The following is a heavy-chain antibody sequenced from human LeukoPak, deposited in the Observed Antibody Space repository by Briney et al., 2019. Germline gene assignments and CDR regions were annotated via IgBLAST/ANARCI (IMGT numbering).Heavy chain of an antibody. J-gene: IGHJ5*02. CDR1: GFTFSSYW. Sequence: GGSLRLSCAASGFTFSSYWMSWVRQAPGKGLEWVANIKQDGSEKYYVDSVKGRFTISRDNAKNSLYLQMNSLRAEDTAVYYCASSWEFSRVLNWFDPWGQGTLVTVSS. CDR2: IKQDGSEK. V-gene: IGHV3-7*03. D-gene: IGHD1-26*01. CDR3: ASSWEFSRVLNWFDP.